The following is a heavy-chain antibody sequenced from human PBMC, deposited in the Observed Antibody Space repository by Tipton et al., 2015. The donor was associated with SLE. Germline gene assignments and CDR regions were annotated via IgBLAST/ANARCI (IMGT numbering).Heavy chain of an antibody. D-gene: IGHD6-19*01. CDR3: ARGLGAYSSGWRYYFYYMDV. V-gene: IGHV4-39*07. CDR2: IHYSGST. CDR1: GGSISSSGYY. Sequence: TLSLTCTVSGGSISSSGYYWGWIRQPPGKGLEWIGNIHYSGSTYCNPSLKSRVTISVDTSKNQFSLKLNSVTAADTAVYYCARGLGAYSSGWRYYFYYMDVWGKGTTVTVFS. J-gene: IGHJ6*03.